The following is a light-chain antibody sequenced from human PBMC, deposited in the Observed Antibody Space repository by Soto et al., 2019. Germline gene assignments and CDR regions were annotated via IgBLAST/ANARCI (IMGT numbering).Light chain of an antibody. CDR3: QQCGSSST. Sequence: EIGLKQSPGTLSLYPGERATLSCRASQTFSNSFLSWFQQIPGQAPRLLIYGASMRATGIPDRFSGSGSGTDFTLTISRLEPEDFAVYYCQQCGSSSTFGQGTRLENK. V-gene: IGKV3-20*01. CDR2: GAS. CDR1: QTFSNSF. J-gene: IGKJ5*01.